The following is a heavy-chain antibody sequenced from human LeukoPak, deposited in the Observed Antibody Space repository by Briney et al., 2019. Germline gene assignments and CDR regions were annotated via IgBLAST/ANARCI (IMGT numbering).Heavy chain of an antibody. CDR1: GFTFSDYY. CDR2: ISSSGSTI. V-gene: IGHV3-11*04. D-gene: IGHD4-11*01. CDR3: ARPHYSNYAFAAFDI. J-gene: IGHJ3*02. Sequence: GGSLRLSCAASGFTFSDYYMSWIRQAPGKGLEWVSYISSSGSTIYYADSVKGRFTISRDNAKNSLYPQMNSLRAEDTAVYYCARPHYSNYAFAAFDIWGQGTMVTVSS.